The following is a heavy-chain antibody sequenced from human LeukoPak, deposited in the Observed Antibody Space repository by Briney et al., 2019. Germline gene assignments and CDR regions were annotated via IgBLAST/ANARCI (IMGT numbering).Heavy chain of an antibody. J-gene: IGHJ4*02. CDR1: GYTFTGYF. CDR3: TRGERLTLNHYDSSGYDYLEDY. V-gene: IGHV1-2*02. D-gene: IGHD3-22*01. CDR2: INPNSGGT. Sequence: ASVKVSCKASGYTFTGYFMHWVRQAPGQGLEWMGWINPNSGGTNSAQKFQGGVSMTRDTSISTVYMELSSLRSDDTAVYYCTRGERLTLNHYDSSGYDYLEDYWGQGTLVTVSS.